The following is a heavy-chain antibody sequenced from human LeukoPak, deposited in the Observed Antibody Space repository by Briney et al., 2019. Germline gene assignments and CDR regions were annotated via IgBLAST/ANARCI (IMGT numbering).Heavy chain of an antibody. D-gene: IGHD6-19*01. CDR1: GDSIRSDR. V-gene: IGHV4-4*09. CDR2: IYHTATT. Sequence: SETLSLTCAVSGDSIRSDRWNWIRQIPGKGLEWIGYIYHTATTNYNHSFRTRVTMSLDTSNNQFSLRLTSVTAADTAVYYCARTPARSGWAYYFDYWGQEALVTVSS. J-gene: IGHJ4*02. CDR3: ARTPARSGWAYYFDY.